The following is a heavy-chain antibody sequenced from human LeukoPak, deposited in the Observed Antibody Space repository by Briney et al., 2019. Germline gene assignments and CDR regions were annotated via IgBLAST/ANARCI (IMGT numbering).Heavy chain of an antibody. D-gene: IGHD3-3*01. CDR1: GGSISSYY. CDR3: AREGKNYDFWSGYYTGMDFQH. V-gene: IGHV4-59*12. J-gene: IGHJ1*01. Sequence: SETLSLTCTVSGGSISSYYWSWIRQPPGKGLEWIGGIYHSGSTYYNPALKSRVTISVDTSKNQFSLKLSSVTAADTPVYYCAREGKNYDFWSGYYTGMDFQHWGQGTLVTVSS. CDR2: IYHSGST.